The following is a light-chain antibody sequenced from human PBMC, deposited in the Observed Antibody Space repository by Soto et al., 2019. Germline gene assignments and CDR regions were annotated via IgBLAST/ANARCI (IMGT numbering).Light chain of an antibody. CDR2: GAS. CDR3: QQYNIWPLT. V-gene: IGKV3-15*01. CDR1: QSIGGN. Sequence: EIVMTQSPATLSVSPGERATLSCRASQSIGGNLAWYQQKPGQAPRLLIYGASTRATGIPARFSGSGYGTEFTLTISSLQSEDFAVYFCQQYNIWPLTFGGGTKVEIK. J-gene: IGKJ4*01.